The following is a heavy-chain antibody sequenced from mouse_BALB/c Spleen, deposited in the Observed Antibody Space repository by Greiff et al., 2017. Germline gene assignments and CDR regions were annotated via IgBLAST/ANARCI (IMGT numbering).Heavy chain of an antibody. CDR2: ISSGGST. CDR1: GFTFSSYA. V-gene: IGHV5-6-5*01. D-gene: IGHD2-14*01. CDR3: ARDRYGYAMDY. J-gene: IGHJ4*01. Sequence: EVHLVESGGGLVKPGGSLKLSCAASGFTFSSYAMSWVRQTPEKRLEWVASISSGGSTYYPDSVKGRFTISRDNARNILYLQMSSLRSEDTAMYYGARDRYGYAMDYWGQGTSVTVSS.